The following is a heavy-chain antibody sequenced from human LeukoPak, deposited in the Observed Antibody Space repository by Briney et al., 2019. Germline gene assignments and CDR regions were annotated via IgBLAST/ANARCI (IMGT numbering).Heavy chain of an antibody. Sequence: GGSLRLSCAASGFTFSSYWMSWVRQAPGKGLEWVANIKQDGSEKYYVDSVKGGVTISRDNAKNSLYLQMNSLRAEDTAVYYCAGRSGWYFRGYFQHWGQGTPVTVSS. V-gene: IGHV3-7*01. CDR1: GFTFSSYW. D-gene: IGHD6-19*01. J-gene: IGHJ1*01. CDR2: IKQDGSEK. CDR3: AGRSGWYFRGYFQH.